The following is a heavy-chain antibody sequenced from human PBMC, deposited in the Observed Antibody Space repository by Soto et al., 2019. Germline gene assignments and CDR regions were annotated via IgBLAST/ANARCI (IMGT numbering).Heavy chain of an antibody. CDR1: GGSISQDY. Sequence: SETRSLTCTGSGGSISQDYWTWFRQPPGKGLEWMGYIYYSGTTTNYNPSLKSRVTLSVDTSKNQFSLKLSSVTAADTAVYYCARLGGSYAVPHFDYWGQGPLVT. CDR2: IYYSGTT. CDR3: ARLGGSYAVPHFDY. D-gene: IGHD1-26*01. J-gene: IGHJ4*02. V-gene: IGHV4-59*08.